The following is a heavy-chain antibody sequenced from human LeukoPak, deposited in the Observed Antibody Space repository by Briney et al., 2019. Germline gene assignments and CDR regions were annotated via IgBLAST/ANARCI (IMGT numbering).Heavy chain of an antibody. D-gene: IGHD5-18*01. CDR3: ARDVFGYSDGYVDY. CDR1: GFNFSSYW. J-gene: IGHJ4*02. Sequence: PGGSLILFCSASGFNFSSYWMSWVRQAPGKGLEWVANIKQDGSEEYCVDSVKGRFAIFRDNAKNSLYLQMNSLRAEDTAVYYCARDVFGYSDGYVDYWGKGTLVTVSS. V-gene: IGHV3-7*01. CDR2: IKQDGSEE.